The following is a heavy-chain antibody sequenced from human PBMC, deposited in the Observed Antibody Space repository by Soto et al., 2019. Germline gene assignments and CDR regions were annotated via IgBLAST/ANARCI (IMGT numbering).Heavy chain of an antibody. D-gene: IGHD3-16*01. J-gene: IGHJ5*02. CDR2: ISAYNGNT. Sequence: ASVKVSFKASGYTFTSYGISWVRQAPGQGLEWMGWISAYNGNTNYAQKLQGRVTMTTDTSTSTAYMELRSLRSDDTAVYYCARRSYRLGSNWFDPWGQGTLVTVSS. CDR1: GYTFTSYG. V-gene: IGHV1-18*01. CDR3: ARRSYRLGSNWFDP.